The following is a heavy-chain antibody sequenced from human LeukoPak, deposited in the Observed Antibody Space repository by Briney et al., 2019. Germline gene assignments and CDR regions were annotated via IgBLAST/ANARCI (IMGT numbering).Heavy chain of an antibody. CDR2: IWYDGSNK. Sequence: GRSLRLSCAASGFTFSSYGMHWVRQAPGKGLEWVAVIWYDGSNKYYADSVKGRFTISRDNSKNTLYLQMGSLRAEDMAVYYCARGDGSSQWPPTFDYCGQGTLVTVSS. V-gene: IGHV3-33*01. CDR1: GFTFSSYG. J-gene: IGHJ4*02. D-gene: IGHD1-26*01. CDR3: ARGDGSSQWPPTFDY.